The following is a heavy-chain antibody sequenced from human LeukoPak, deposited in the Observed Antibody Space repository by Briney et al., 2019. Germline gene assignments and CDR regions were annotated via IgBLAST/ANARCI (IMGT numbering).Heavy chain of an antibody. J-gene: IGHJ1*01. V-gene: IGHV3-64*02. CDR3: ARDSSDIRSLIAH. D-gene: IGHD2-15*01. Sequence: AGGSLRLSCAASGFTFSSFAMHWVRRARGKGLEYLSAIYSDGSRTYYADSVNGRFTISRDNSKNTLYFEMSSLRSEDTAVYYCARDSSDIRSLIAHWGQGTLVTVSS. CDR2: IYSDGSRT. CDR1: GFTFSSFA.